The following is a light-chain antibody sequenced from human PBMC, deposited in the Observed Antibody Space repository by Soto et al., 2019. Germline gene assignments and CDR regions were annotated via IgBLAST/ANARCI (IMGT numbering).Light chain of an antibody. Sequence: EIVMTQSPATLSGSPGERATLSCRASQSVGSSLAWYQQEPGQAPRLLIYGASTRATGIPARFSGSGSGTEFTLTIRSLQSEDFAVYFCQQYKNWPPITFGQGTRREIK. CDR3: QQYKNWPPIT. CDR1: QSVGSS. J-gene: IGKJ5*01. V-gene: IGKV3-15*01. CDR2: GAS.